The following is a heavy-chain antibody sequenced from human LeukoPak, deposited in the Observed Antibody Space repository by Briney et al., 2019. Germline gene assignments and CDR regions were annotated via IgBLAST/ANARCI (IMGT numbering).Heavy chain of an antibody. CDR1: GGSFSGYY. J-gene: IGHJ5*02. CDR3: ARVLMPYGSGSYRARPPWFDP. V-gene: IGHV4-34*01. CDR2: INHSGST. D-gene: IGHD3-10*01. Sequence: PETPSLTRAVHGGSFSGYYWSWIRQPPGKGLEWIGEINHSGSTNYNPSPTSRVTISVDTSTTQSSLKPSSVTAAETAVYYCARVLMPYGSGSYRARPPWFDPSGQGTLVTASP.